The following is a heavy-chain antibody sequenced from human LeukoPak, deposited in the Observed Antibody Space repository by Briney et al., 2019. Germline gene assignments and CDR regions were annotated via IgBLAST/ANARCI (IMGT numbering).Heavy chain of an antibody. J-gene: IGHJ6*04. Sequence: SVKVSCKASGGTFSSYAISWVRQAPGQGLEWMGGIIPIFGTANYAQKFQGRVTITADESTSTAYMELSSLRSEDTAVYHCARYVVVDGPYYYYGMDVWGKGTTVTVSS. D-gene: IGHD2-2*01. CDR1: GGTFSSYA. V-gene: IGHV1-69*13. CDR3: ARYVVVDGPYYYYGMDV. CDR2: IIPIFGTA.